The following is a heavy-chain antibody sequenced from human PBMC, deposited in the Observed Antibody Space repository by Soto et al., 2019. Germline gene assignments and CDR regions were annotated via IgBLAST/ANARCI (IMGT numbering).Heavy chain of an antibody. CDR3: AKGASSHDYYYYYMDV. J-gene: IGHJ6*03. D-gene: IGHD6-13*01. CDR1: GFTFSSYA. V-gene: IGHV3-23*01. CDR2: ISGSGGST. Sequence: GGSLRLSCAASGFTFSSYAMSWFRQAPGKGLEWVSAISGSGGSTYYADSVKGRFTISRDNSKNTLYLQMNSLRAEDTAVYYCAKGASSHDYYYYYMDVWGKGTTVTVSS.